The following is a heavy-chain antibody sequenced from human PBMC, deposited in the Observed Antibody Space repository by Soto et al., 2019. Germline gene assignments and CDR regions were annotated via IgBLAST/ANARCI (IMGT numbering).Heavy chain of an antibody. D-gene: IGHD1-26*01. V-gene: IGHV5-51*01. J-gene: IGHJ6*02. CDR2: IYPDDPDI. CDR3: ARHKAPSGNYYGMEV. Sequence: GESLKISCKGSGYRFTSYWIDWARQKAVKGLEWMGPIYPDDPDIRNSPSFQGQVTILADKSISTAYLQWRSLKASDTAMYYCARHKAPSGNYYGMEVRGQGTMVTVS. CDR1: GYRFTSYW.